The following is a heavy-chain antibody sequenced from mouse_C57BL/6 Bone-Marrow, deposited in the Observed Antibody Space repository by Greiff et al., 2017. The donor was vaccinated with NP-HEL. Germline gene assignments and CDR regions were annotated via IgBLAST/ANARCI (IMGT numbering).Heavy chain of an antibody. Sequence: QVRLQQPGAELVKPGASVKLSCKASGYTFTSYWMHWVKQRPGRGLEWIGRIDPNSGGTKYNEKFKSKATLTVDKPSSTAYMQLSSLTSEDSAVYYCARMRRFITPGDYFDYWGQGTTLTVSS. D-gene: IGHD1-1*01. V-gene: IGHV1-72*01. CDR3: ARMRRFITPGDYFDY. CDR1: GYTFTSYW. CDR2: IDPNSGGT. J-gene: IGHJ2*01.